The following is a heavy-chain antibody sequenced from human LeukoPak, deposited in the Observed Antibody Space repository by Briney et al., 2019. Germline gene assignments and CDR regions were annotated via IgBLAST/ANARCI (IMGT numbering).Heavy chain of an antibody. CDR3: AREEPHSYTFDY. D-gene: IGHD1-26*01. V-gene: IGHV1-46*04. CDR1: GYTFPGYF. J-gene: IGHJ4*02. Sequence: ASVKVSCKTSGYTFPGYFLHWVRQAPGQGLEYVGVMYLTTATSWSAQPLRHRVTMTGDTSTDTVYMELRSLTSEDMAIYYCAREEPHSYTFDYWGQGTLVAVSS. CDR2: MYLTTATS.